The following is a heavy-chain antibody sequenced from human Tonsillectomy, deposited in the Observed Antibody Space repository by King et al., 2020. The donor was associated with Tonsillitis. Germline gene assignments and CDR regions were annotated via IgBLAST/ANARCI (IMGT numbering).Heavy chain of an antibody. Sequence: VQLVESGAEVKKPGESLKISCEGSGFSFMNYWIAWVRQMPGKGLEWMGIIYPGDSDTRYSPSFQGQVTISADKSISTAYLQWSSLKASDTAIYYCASSVTATSYYGMDVWGQGTTVTVSS. D-gene: IGHD2-21*02. J-gene: IGHJ6*02. CDR3: ASSVTATSYYGMDV. CDR2: IYPGDSDT. V-gene: IGHV5-51*01. CDR1: GFSFMNYW.